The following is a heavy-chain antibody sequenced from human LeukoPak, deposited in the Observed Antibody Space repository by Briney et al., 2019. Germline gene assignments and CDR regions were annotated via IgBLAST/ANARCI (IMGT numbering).Heavy chain of an antibody. CDR1: GFTFSSYA. V-gene: IGHV3-30-3*01. CDR3: ARDGGIALMVYAIGRNWFDP. J-gene: IGHJ5*02. D-gene: IGHD2-8*01. CDR2: ISYDGSNK. Sequence: GGSLRLSCAASGFTFSSYAMSWVRQAPGKGLEWVAVISYDGSNKYYADSVKGRFTISRDNSKNTLYLQMNSLRAEDTAVYYCARDGGIALMVYAIGRNWFDPWGQGTLVTVSS.